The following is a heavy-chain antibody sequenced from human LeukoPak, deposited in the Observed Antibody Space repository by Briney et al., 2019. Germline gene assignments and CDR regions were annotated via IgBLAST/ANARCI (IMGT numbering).Heavy chain of an antibody. J-gene: IGHJ3*02. V-gene: IGHV4-39*01. CDR3: ARHTSSSSWYTLAMGIPGAFDI. D-gene: IGHD6-13*01. CDR2: IYYSGST. Sequence: SETLSLTCAVSGGSISSNSYYWGWIRQPPGKGLEWIGSIYYSGSTYYNPSLKSRVTISVDTSKNQFSLKLSSVTAADTAVYYCARHTSSSSWYTLAMGIPGAFDIWGQGTMVTVSS. CDR1: GGSISSNSYY.